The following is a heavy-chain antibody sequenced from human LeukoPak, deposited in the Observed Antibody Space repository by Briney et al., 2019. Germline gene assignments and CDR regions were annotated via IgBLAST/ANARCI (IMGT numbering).Heavy chain of an antibody. CDR3: ARRWYQEDWFDP. D-gene: IGHD2-2*01. CDR2: ISAYNGNT. V-gene: IGHV1-18*01. CDR1: GYTFTSYG. Sequence: GASVKLSCKASGYTFTSYGISWVRQPPAQRHEWMRWISAYNGNTNYAQKLQGRVTMTTNTSTSTAYMELRSLRSDDTAVYYCARRWYQEDWFDPWGQGTLVTVSS. J-gene: IGHJ5*02.